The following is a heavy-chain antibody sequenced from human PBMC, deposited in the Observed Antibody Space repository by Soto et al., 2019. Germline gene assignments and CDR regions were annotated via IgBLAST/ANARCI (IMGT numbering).Heavy chain of an antibody. CDR2: IRSKANSYAT. CDR1: GFTFSGSA. CDR3: TRHHPDFDYFNYGMDV. J-gene: IGHJ6*02. Sequence: GGSLRLSCAASGFTFSGSAMHWVRQASGKGLEWVGRIRSKANSYATAYAASVKGRFTISRDDSKNTAYLQMNSLKTEDTAVYYCTRHHPDFDYFNYGMDVWGQGTTVTVSS. V-gene: IGHV3-73*01.